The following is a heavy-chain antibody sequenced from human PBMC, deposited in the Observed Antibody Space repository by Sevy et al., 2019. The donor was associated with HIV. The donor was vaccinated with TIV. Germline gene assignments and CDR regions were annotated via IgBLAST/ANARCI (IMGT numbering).Heavy chain of an antibody. Sequence: GGSLRLSCAASGFSFSNYAMSWVRQAPGKGLELVSTLIGGGSRTYYADSVTGRFTISRDNSRNTLYLQVNSLRAEDTAVYYCAKRRVQSGLSGGGANYGWDVCGQGTTVTVSS. D-gene: IGHD2-8*02. CDR1: GFSFSNYA. CDR2: LIGGGSRT. CDR3: AKRRVQSGLSGGGANYGWDV. V-gene: IGHV3-23*01. J-gene: IGHJ6*02.